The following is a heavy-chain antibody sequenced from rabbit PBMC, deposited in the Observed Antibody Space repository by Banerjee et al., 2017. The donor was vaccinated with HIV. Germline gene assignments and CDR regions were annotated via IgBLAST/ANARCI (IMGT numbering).Heavy chain of an antibody. CDR3: AREADSSNWKL. Sequence: QSLEESGGDLVKPGASLTLTCTASGFSFSSNYWICWVRQAPGKGLEWIACIYTSSGSTYYASWAKGRFTISKTSSTTVTLQMTSLTAADTATYFCAREADSSNWKLWGPGTLVTVS. J-gene: IGHJ4*01. CDR1: GFSFSSNYW. V-gene: IGHV1S40*01. D-gene: IGHD8-1*01. CDR2: IYTSSGST.